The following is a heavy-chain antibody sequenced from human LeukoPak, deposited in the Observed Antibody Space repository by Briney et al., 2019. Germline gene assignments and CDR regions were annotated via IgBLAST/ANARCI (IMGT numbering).Heavy chain of an antibody. D-gene: IGHD5-12*01. V-gene: IGHV4-34*01. CDR2: INHSGST. J-gene: IGHJ4*02. CDR3: ARGPGGYDGSDY. Sequence: SETLSLTCAVYGGSFSGYYWSWIRQPPGKGLEWIGEINHSGSTNYNPSLKSRVTISVDTSKNQFSLKLSSVTAADTAVYYCARGPGGYDGSDYWRQGTLVTVSS. CDR1: GGSFSGYY.